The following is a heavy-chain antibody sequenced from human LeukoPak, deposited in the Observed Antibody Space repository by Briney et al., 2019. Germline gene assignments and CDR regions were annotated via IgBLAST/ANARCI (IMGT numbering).Heavy chain of an antibody. CDR3: ARGILSSGWFDY. CDR2: IIPIFGTT. J-gene: IGHJ4*02. Sequence: SVKVSCKASRGTFSNYAISWVRQAPGQGLEWMGRIIPIFGTTNYAQKFQGRVTITTDESTSTAYMELSSLRSEDTAVYYCARGILSSGWFDYWGQGTLVTVSS. D-gene: IGHD6-19*01. V-gene: IGHV1-69*05. CDR1: RGTFSNYA.